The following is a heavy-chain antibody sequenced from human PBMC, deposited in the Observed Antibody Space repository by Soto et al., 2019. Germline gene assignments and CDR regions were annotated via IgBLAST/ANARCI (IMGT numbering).Heavy chain of an antibody. V-gene: IGHV4-31*03. Sequence: SETLSLTCTVSGGSISSGGYYWSWIRQHPGKGLEWIGYIYYSGSTYYNPSLKSRVTISVDTSKNQFSLKLSSVTAADTAVYYCARFSSSGHSSYFDYWGQGTLVTVSS. J-gene: IGHJ4*02. D-gene: IGHD6-13*01. CDR3: ARFSSSGHSSYFDY. CDR2: IYYSGST. CDR1: GGSISSGGYY.